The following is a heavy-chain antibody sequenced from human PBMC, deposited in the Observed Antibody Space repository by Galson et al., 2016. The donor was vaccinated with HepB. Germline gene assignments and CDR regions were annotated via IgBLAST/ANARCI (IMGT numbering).Heavy chain of an antibody. CDR1: GFTFGDYW. CDR2: ISPGDSNI. J-gene: IGHJ3*01. Sequence: QSGAEVKKPGESLTISCKASGFTFGDYWIGWVRQAPGKGLEWMGIISPGDSNIIYSPSFQGQVTISADKSTKTAYLQWSSLKASDSAMYYCARPGAAAGTHSFHLWGQGTMVTVSS. D-gene: IGHD6-13*01. V-gene: IGHV5-51*01. CDR3: ARPGAAAGTHSFHL.